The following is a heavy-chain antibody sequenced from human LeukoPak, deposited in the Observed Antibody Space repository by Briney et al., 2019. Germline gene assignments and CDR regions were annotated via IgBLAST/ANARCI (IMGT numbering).Heavy chain of an antibody. Sequence: GGSLRLSCAGSGFTFSRYTFNWVRQAPGRGLEWVSAISGDSKYIYYTDSVKGRFTISRDNARNSVYLQMNSLGVEDTAVYYCARGIGFVSSSSVDYWGQGTLVTVSS. CDR2: ISGDSKYI. CDR3: ARGIGFVSSSSVDY. CDR1: GFTFSRYT. V-gene: IGHV3-21*01. D-gene: IGHD6-6*01. J-gene: IGHJ4*02.